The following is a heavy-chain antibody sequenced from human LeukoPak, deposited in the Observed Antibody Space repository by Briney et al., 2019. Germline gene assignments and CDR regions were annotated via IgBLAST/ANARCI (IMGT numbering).Heavy chain of an antibody. CDR1: GYTFTGYY. CDR3: ARVGPGLRFLDPNVHYYYYMDV. CDR2: INPNSGGT. Sequence: ASVKVSCKASGYTFTGYYTHWVRQAPGQGLEWMGWINPNSGGTNYAQKFQGRVTMTRDTSISTAYMELSRLRSDDTAVYYCARVGPGLRFLDPNVHYYYYMDVWGKGTTVTVSS. D-gene: IGHD3-3*01. V-gene: IGHV1-2*02. J-gene: IGHJ6*03.